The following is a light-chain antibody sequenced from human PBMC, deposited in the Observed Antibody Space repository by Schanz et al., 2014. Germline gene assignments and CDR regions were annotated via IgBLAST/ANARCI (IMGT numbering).Light chain of an antibody. CDR3: VLYMGSGISV. J-gene: IGLJ3*02. CDR1: SDSVSTDYY. V-gene: IGLV8-61*01. Sequence: QAVVTQEPSCSVSPGGTVTLTCGLSSDSVSTDYYPSWFQQAPGQTPRPLIYSTNTRSSGVPDRFSGSILGNKAALTITGAQADDESHYYCVLYMGSGISVFGGGTKLTVL. CDR2: STN.